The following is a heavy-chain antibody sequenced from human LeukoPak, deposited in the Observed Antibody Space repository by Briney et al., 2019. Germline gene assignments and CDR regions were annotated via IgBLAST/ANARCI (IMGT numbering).Heavy chain of an antibody. J-gene: IGHJ4*02. CDR2: INHSGST. CDR3: ATTSYYYDSPDY. Sequence: PSETLSLTCAVYGGSFGGYYWSWIRQPPGKGLEWIGEINHSGSTNYNPSLKSRVTISVDTSKNQFSLKLSSVTAADTAVYYCATTSYYYDSPDYWGQGTLVTVSS. CDR1: GGSFGGYY. V-gene: IGHV4-34*01. D-gene: IGHD3-22*01.